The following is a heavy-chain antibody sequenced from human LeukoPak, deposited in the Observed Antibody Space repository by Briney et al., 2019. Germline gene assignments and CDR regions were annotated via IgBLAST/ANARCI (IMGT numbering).Heavy chain of an antibody. V-gene: IGHV3-7*01. D-gene: IGHD4-17*01. Sequence: GGSLRLSCAASGFTFSSYWMSWVRQAPGKGLEWVASIKQDGSEKYYVDSVKGRFTISRDNAKNSLYLQMNSLRAEGTALYYCARAPGEGWFDPWGQGTLVTVSS. CDR2: IKQDGSEK. CDR1: GFTFSSYW. CDR3: ARAPGEGWFDP. J-gene: IGHJ5*02.